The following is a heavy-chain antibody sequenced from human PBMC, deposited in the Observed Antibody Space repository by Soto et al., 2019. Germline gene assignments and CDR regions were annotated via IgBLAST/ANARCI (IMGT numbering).Heavy chain of an antibody. CDR1: GGTFSSYT. J-gene: IGHJ6*03. CDR3: ANTPYSFLLLGPRDAPVYSSYYYWDF. D-gene: IGHD3-16*01. CDR2: IIPILGIA. V-gene: IGHV1-69*02. Sequence: SVKVSCKASGGTFSSYTTSWVRQAPGQGLEWMGRIIPILGIANYAQKFQGRVTITADKSTSTAYRELSSLRSEDTAVYYCANTPYSFLLLGPRDAPVYSSYYYWDFWGKGTTVTVS.